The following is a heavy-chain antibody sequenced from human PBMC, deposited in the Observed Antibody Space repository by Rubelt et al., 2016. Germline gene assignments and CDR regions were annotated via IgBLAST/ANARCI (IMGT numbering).Heavy chain of an antibody. Sequence: EVQLVESGGGLIQPGGSLRLSCAASGFTVSNHYMSWVRLSPGKGLEWVAGINQDGSGKAYVGSVKGRFTISRDNAKNSVYLQMDNLKVEDTALYYCSKWSRDFDNSWGQGTQVTVSS. CDR1: GFTVSNHY. V-gene: IGHV3-7*01. D-gene: IGHD3-3*01. CDR2: INQDGSGK. J-gene: IGHJ4*02. CDR3: SKWSRDFDNS.